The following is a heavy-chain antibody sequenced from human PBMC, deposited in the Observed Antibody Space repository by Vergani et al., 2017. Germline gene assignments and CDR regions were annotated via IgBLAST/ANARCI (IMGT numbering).Heavy chain of an antibody. CDR1: GFKFSDHY. V-gene: IGHV3-11*04. J-gene: IGHJ6*02. D-gene: IGHD1-1*01. CDR3: AKNPXISTTRHYYAMDV. Sequence: VQLVESGGGLVKPGGSLRLSCAASGFKFSDHYMSWIRQAPGKGLEWVSHISPGASTVSYTDSVTGRFTVSRDNDNNSLTLDMTTLRVEDTAVYYCAKNPXISTTRHYYAMDVWGQGTTVTVSS. CDR2: ISPGASTV.